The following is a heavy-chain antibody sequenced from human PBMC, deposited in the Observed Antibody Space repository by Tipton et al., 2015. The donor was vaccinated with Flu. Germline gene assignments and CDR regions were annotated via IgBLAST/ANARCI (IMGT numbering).Heavy chain of an antibody. CDR2: INHSGST. J-gene: IGHJ4*02. CDR3: AGRFHLSSSYYFDY. CDR1: GGSFSGYY. D-gene: IGHD6-6*01. Sequence: LRLSCAVYGGSFSGYYWSWIRQPPGKGLEWIGEINHSGSTNYNPSLESRVTMSVDTSNNQFSLKLSSVTAADTAVYYCAGRFHLSSSYYFDYWGQGTLVTVSS. V-gene: IGHV4-34*01.